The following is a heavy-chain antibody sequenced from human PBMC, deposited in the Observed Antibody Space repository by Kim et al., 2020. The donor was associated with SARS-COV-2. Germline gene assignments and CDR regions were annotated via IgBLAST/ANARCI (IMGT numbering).Heavy chain of an antibody. V-gene: IGHV3-9*01. D-gene: IGHD3-22*01. CDR1: GFTFGDYA. J-gene: IGHJ4*02. CDR3: AKSKGVVVVVITGGSYFDY. Sequence: GGSLRLSCAASGFTFGDYAMHWVRQAPGKGLEWVSGISWNSGSIGYADSVKGRFTISRDNAKNSLYLQMNSLRAEDTALYYCAKSKGVVVVVITGGSYFDYWGQGTLVTVSS. CDR2: ISWNSGSI.